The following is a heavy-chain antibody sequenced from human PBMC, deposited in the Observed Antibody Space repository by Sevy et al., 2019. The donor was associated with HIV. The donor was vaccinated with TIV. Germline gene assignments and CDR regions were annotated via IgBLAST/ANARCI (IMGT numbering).Heavy chain of an antibody. V-gene: IGHV3-30*03. Sequence: GGSLRLSCEASGFTFSDHGMNWVRQAPGKGLEWVALISFDGSVKYYADSVKGSFTISRDNSKNTLYLQTTGLRVEDTAVYYCAREYSGGHYGMDVWGQGTTVTVSS. D-gene: IGHD3-10*01. CDR3: AREYSGGHYGMDV. CDR2: ISFDGSVK. J-gene: IGHJ6*02. CDR1: GFTFSDHG.